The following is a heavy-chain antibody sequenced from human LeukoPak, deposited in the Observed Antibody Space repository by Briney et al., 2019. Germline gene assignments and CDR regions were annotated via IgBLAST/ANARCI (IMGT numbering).Heavy chain of an antibody. CDR2: IYYSGST. CDR1: GGSISSYY. J-gene: IGHJ4*02. V-gene: IGHV4-59*01. D-gene: IGHD2-21*02. Sequence: SETLSLTCTVSGGSISSYYWSWIRQPPGKGLEWIGYIYYSGSTNYNPSLKSRVTISVDTSKNQFSLKLSSVTAADTAVYYCARKGCTGDCYLFDYWGQGTLVTVSS. CDR3: ARKGCTGDCYLFDY.